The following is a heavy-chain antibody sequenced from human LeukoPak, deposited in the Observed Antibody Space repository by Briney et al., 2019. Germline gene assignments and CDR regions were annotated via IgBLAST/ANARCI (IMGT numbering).Heavy chain of an antibody. CDR2: ISGSGGST. CDR3: ARAPGYCSGGSCYDY. D-gene: IGHD2-15*01. CDR1: GFTFSNFA. J-gene: IGHJ4*02. Sequence: VGSLRLSCAASGFTFSNFAMTWVRQAPGKGLEWVSLISGSGGSTNYADSVKGRFSISRDNSKNTVYLQMKSLRADDTALYYCARAPGYCSGGSCYDYWGQGILVTVSS. V-gene: IGHV3-23*01.